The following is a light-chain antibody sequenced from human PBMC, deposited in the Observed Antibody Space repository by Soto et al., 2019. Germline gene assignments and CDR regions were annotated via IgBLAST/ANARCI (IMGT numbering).Light chain of an antibody. V-gene: IGLV2-23*01. Sequence: QSALTQPASVSGSPRQSITISCTGTSSDVGSYNLVSWYQHHPGKAPKLMIYEGSKRPSGVSNRFSGSKSGNTASLTISGLQAEDEADYYCCSYAGNSTLVFGGGTKLTVL. CDR2: EGS. CDR1: SSDVGSYNL. CDR3: CSYAGNSTLV. J-gene: IGLJ2*01.